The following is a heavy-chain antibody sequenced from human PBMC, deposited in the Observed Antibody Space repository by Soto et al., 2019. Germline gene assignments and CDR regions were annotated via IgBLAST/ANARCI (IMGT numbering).Heavy chain of an antibody. CDR2: ISGSGFST. CDR1: GFTFNTYA. D-gene: IGHD3-16*01. Sequence: RLSCAASGFTFNTYAMSWVCQAPGQGLEWVSAISGSGFSTYYADSVKGRFSISSDSSKNTLFLQMNSLRADDTAVYFCATFTFGRPFDTCGQGTMVTVSS. J-gene: IGHJ3*02. CDR3: ATFTFGRPFDT. V-gene: IGHV3-23*01.